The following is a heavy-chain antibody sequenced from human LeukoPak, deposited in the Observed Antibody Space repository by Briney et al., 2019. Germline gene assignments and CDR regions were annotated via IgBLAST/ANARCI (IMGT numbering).Heavy chain of an antibody. CDR2: ISAYKGNT. V-gene: IGHV1-18*01. CDR3: ARRRGYSYGLSY. D-gene: IGHD5-18*01. CDR1: GYTFTSYG. Sequence: ASVKVSCKASGYTFTSYGISWVRQAPGQGLEWMGWISAYKGNTNYAQKRQGRVTMTTDPSTSTDYMELRSLRSDDTAVYYCARRRGYSYGLSYWGQGTLVTVSS. J-gene: IGHJ4*02.